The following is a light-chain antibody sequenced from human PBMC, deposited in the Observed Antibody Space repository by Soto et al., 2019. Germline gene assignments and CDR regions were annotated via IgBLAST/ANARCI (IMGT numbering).Light chain of an antibody. CDR1: SNDIGGFNY. Sequence: QSALTQPASVSGSPGQSITISCTGTSNDIGGFNYVSWYQHHPGKAPKLIISEVTKRPSGNSHRFSGSKSGNTASLTIFGLQAEDEADYYCSSFTRSTAVVFGGGTKLTVL. J-gene: IGLJ2*01. CDR3: SSFTRSTAVV. CDR2: EVT. V-gene: IGLV2-14*01.